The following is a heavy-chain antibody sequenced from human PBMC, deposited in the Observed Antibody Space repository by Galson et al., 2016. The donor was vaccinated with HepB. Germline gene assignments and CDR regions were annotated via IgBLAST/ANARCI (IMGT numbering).Heavy chain of an antibody. D-gene: IGHD5-12*01. CDR2: ISGSSGYI. Sequence: SLRLSCAASGFSFTNYNMNWVRQAPGKGLEWVSSISGSSGYIQYADSVKGRFTISRDNAKNSLYLQMNSLRADDTAVYYCARDKGTYSAYDYSRYYYYGMDVWGQGTTVTVSS. J-gene: IGHJ6*02. CDR1: GFSFTNYN. V-gene: IGHV3-21*01. CDR3: ARDKGTYSAYDYSRYYYYGMDV.